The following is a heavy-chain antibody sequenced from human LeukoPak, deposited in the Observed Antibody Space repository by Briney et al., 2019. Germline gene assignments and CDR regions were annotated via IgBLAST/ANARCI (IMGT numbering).Heavy chain of an antibody. CDR3: AKLHGDYFNYYYYYMDV. V-gene: IGHV3-30*04. D-gene: IGHD4-17*01. Sequence: GGSLRLSCAASGFTFSSYAMHWVRQAPGKGLEWVAVISYDGSNKYYADSVKGRFTISRDNSKNTLYLQMNSLRAEDTAVYYCAKLHGDYFNYYYYYMDVWGKGTTVTVSS. CDR1: GFTFSSYA. J-gene: IGHJ6*03. CDR2: ISYDGSNK.